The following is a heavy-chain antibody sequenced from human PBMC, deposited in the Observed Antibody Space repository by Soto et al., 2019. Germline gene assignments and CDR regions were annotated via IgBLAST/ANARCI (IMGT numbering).Heavy chain of an antibody. CDR2: ISYSGST. CDR1: GASISSDDYY. V-gene: IGHV4-30-4*01. J-gene: IGHJ6*02. CDR3: ASEVNNYYGMDV. Sequence: QVQLQESGPGLVKPSQTLSLTCSISGASISSDDYYWSWFRQPPGKGLEWIGYISYSGSTYYNPSLNSRITISVDTSKTQFSLILSSVTAADTAVFYCASEVNNYYGMDVWGQGTTVTVSS.